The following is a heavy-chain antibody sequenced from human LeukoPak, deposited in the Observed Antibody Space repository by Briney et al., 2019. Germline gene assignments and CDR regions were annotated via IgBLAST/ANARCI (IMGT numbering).Heavy chain of an antibody. Sequence: ASVKVSCKVSGYTLTELSMHWVRQAPGKGLEWMGGFDPEDGETIYAQKFQGRVTMTEDTSTDTAYMELSSLRSEDTAVYYCARDYYDSSGYSNQFDYWGQGTLVTVSS. V-gene: IGHV1-24*01. J-gene: IGHJ4*02. CDR1: GYTLTELS. D-gene: IGHD3-22*01. CDR2: FDPEDGET. CDR3: ARDYYDSSGYSNQFDY.